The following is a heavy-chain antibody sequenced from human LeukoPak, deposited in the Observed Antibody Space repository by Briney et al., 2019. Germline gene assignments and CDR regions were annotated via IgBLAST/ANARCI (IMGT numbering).Heavy chain of an antibody. V-gene: IGHV4-39*01. CDR3: ARHAADSSGFYTYYGMDF. J-gene: IGHJ6*02. Sequence: PSETLCLTCTVSDGSISISHYYWVWIRQPPGMGLEWIGSIYYSGSTYFNPSLRSRVTISADKSKNQFSLKLSSVTAADTAVYYCARHAADSSGFYTYYGMDFWGRGTMVTVSS. CDR1: DGSISISHYY. CDR2: IYYSGST. D-gene: IGHD3-22*01.